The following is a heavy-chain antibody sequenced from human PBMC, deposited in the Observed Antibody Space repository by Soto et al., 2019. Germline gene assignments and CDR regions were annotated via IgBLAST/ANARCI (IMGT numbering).Heavy chain of an antibody. V-gene: IGHV1-46*01. Sequence: GASVKVSCKASGYIFTNSYVHWVRQAPGHGLEWMGVINPSGPVTASAQKFQGRVTLTADTSTSTTYLNLRSLTSDDTAVYYCARAALGGVNSGVSSWFDPWGQGTLVTVSS. D-gene: IGHD2-15*01. J-gene: IGHJ5*02. CDR2: INPSGPVT. CDR3: ARAALGGVNSGVSSWFDP. CDR1: GYIFTNSY.